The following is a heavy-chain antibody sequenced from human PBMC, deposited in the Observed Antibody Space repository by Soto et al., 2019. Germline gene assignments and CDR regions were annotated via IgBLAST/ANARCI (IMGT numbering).Heavy chain of an antibody. CDR3: ARHPYSAPYIVLVPSSVVLHAFNI. V-gene: IGHV4-39*01. D-gene: IGHD2-2*01. J-gene: IGHJ3*02. Sequence: QLQLQESGPGLVKPSETLSLTCTVSGGSISSSNCYWGWIRQPPGKGLEWIGSIYYSGSTYYNPSLKRRINLFVDASKNRFSPKLSTVTASDTAVYYCARHPYSAPYIVLVPSSVVLHAFNIWGQGTMVAVSS. CDR1: GGSISSSNCY. CDR2: IYYSGST.